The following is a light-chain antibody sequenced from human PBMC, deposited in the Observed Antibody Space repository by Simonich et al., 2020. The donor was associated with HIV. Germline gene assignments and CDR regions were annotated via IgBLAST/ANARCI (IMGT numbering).Light chain of an antibody. CDR2: LNSDGRH. CDR1: SGHSSYA. J-gene: IGLJ3*02. CDR3: QTWGTGIRV. V-gene: IGLV4-69*01. Sequence: QLVLTQSPSASASLGASVKLTCPLSSGHSSYAIAWHHQQPEKGPRYFMKLNSDGRHYKGDGIPDRFSGSSSGAERYLTISSLQSEDEADYYCQTWGTGIRVFGGGTKLTVL.